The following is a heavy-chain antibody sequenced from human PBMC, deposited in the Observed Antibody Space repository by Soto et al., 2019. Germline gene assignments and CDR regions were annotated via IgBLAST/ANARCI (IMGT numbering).Heavy chain of an antibody. Sequence: GGSLRLSCTASGFTFGDYAMSWFRQAPGKGLEWVGFIRSKAYGGTTEYAASVKGRFTISRDDSKSIAYLQMNSLKTEDTAVYYCTRVTEEYQLLASDYWGQGTLVTVSS. CDR3: TRVTEEYQLLASDY. J-gene: IGHJ4*02. V-gene: IGHV3-49*03. D-gene: IGHD2-2*01. CDR1: GFTFGDYA. CDR2: IRSKAYGGTT.